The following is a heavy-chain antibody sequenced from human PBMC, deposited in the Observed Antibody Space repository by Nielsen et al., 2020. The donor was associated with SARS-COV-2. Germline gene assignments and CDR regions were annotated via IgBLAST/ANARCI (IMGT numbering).Heavy chain of an antibody. Sequence: GASLKISCKASGYTFTSHLLGWVRQMPGKGLEWMGNIYPGDSETIYNPSFQGQVTISDDKSISTAYRQWSSLKASDTAMYYCARLSGVATITDYFDYWGQGTLVTVSS. CDR2: IYPGDSET. J-gene: IGHJ4*02. CDR1: GYTFTSHL. D-gene: IGHD5-12*01. CDR3: ARLSGVATITDYFDY. V-gene: IGHV5-51*01.